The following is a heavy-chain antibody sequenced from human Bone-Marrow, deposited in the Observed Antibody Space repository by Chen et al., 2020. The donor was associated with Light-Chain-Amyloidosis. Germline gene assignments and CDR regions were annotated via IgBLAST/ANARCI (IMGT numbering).Heavy chain of an antibody. Sequence: QVQLQESGPGLVKPSETLSLTCTVSGGSISSYSWSWIRQPPGKGLEWIGYIYYSGSTNYNPSLKSRVTISVDTSKNQFSLKLSSVTAADTAVYYCARGSRITIFGVSYPFDAFDIWGQGTMVTVSS. CDR1: GGSISSYS. J-gene: IGHJ3*02. D-gene: IGHD3-3*01. CDR3: ARGSRITIFGVSYPFDAFDI. CDR2: IYYSGST. V-gene: IGHV4-59*01.